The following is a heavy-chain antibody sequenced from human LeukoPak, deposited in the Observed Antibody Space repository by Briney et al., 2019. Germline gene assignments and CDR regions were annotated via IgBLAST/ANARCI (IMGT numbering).Heavy chain of an antibody. Sequence: SETLSLTCTVSGGSISSYYWSWIRQSAGKGLEWIAYIHYSGSTDYNPSLKSRVTISLDTSSNQFSLKLTSVTAADTAMYFCARASYGAPSDYWGQGTLVTVSS. J-gene: IGHJ4*02. CDR1: GGSISSYY. CDR3: ARASYGAPSDY. CDR2: IHYSGST. V-gene: IGHV4-59*01. D-gene: IGHD3-10*01.